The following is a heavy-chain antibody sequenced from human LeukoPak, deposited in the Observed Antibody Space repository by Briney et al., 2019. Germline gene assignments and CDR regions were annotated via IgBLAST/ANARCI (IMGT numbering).Heavy chain of an antibody. D-gene: IGHD7-27*01. Sequence: PGRSLRLSCAASGFTFSTYTIHWVRQAPGKGLEWVALISYDGSSKYCANSGRGRFTISRDNSKNTLYLQMNSLRAEDTAVYYCARRDNWGLDYGGQGTLVTVYS. CDR2: ISYDGSSK. CDR3: ARRDNWGLDY. V-gene: IGHV3-30-3*01. J-gene: IGHJ4*02. CDR1: GFTFSTYT.